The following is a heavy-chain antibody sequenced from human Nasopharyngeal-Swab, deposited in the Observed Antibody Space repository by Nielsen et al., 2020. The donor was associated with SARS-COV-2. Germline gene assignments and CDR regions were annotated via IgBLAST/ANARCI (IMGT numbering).Heavy chain of an antibody. D-gene: IGHD1-14*01. CDR1: GGSVSSGSYY. CDR2: IYYSGST. V-gene: IGHV4-61*01. Sequence: SETLSLTCTVSGGSVSSGSYYWSWIRQPPGKGLEWIGYIYYSGSTNYNPSLKSRVTISVDTSKNQFSLKLSSVTAADTAAYYCARGGIITPDAFDIWGQGTMVTVSS. J-gene: IGHJ3*02. CDR3: ARGGIITPDAFDI.